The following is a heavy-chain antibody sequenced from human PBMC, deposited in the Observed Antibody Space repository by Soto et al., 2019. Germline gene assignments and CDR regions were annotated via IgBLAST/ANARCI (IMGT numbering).Heavy chain of an antibody. D-gene: IGHD4-17*01. CDR3: ARTTAVPNSLRSRYFFDY. CDR1: GGSVSDKTYY. J-gene: IGHJ4*02. Sequence: SETLSLTCSVSGGSVSDKTYYWSWIRQPPGKRLEWIGYVYYSGTTNYNPSLKSRVTISVDLSKNQFSLRLSSVTTADTALYYCARTTAVPNSLRSRYFFDYWGQGTLVTISS. CDR2: VYYSGTT. V-gene: IGHV4-61*01.